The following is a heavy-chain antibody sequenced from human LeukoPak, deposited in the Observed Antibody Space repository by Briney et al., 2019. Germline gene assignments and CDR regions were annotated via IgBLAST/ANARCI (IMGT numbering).Heavy chain of an antibody. Sequence: GRSLRLSCAASGFTFSSYAMHWVRQAPDKGLEWVAVISYDGNNKYYADSVKGRFTISRDNSKNTLYLQMNSLRAEDTAVYYCARDSAGYSYGSDYWGQGTLVTVSS. CDR1: GFTFSSYA. CDR3: ARDSAGYSYGSDY. J-gene: IGHJ4*02. CDR2: ISYDGNNK. V-gene: IGHV3-30*14. D-gene: IGHD5-18*01.